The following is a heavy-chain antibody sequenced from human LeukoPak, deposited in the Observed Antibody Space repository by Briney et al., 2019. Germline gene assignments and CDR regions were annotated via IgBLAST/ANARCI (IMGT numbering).Heavy chain of an antibody. V-gene: IGHV3-48*01. Sequence: GGSLRLSCAASGFTFSSYSMNWVRQAPGKGLEWVSYISSSSSTIYYADSVEGRFTISRDNAKNSLYLQMNSLRAEDTAVYYCARNYYDSSGYYFVYWGQGTLVTVSS. CDR1: GFTFSSYS. CDR2: ISSSSSTI. J-gene: IGHJ4*02. CDR3: ARNYYDSSGYYFVY. D-gene: IGHD3-22*01.